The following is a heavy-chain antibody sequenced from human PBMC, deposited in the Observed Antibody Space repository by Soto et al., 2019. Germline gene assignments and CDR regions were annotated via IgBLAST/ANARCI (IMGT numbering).Heavy chain of an antibody. J-gene: IGHJ4*02. CDR1: GGSISSRNYY. CDR2: IYYSGST. CDR3: ARRDGTGWYYFDY. D-gene: IGHD6-19*01. Sequence: QLQLQESGPGLVKPSETLSLTCAVSGGSISSRNYYWGWIRQPPGKGLEWIGSIYYSGSTYYNPSLRSRVTMSVDTSKNQFSLKLTSVTAADTAVYYCARRDGTGWYYFDYWGQGILVTVSS. V-gene: IGHV4-39*01.